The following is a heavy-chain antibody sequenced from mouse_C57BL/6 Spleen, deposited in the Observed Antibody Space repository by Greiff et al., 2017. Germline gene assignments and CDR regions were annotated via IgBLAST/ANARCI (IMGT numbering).Heavy chain of an antibody. CDR3: ARDYYGSIYYAMDY. CDR2: ISYDGSH. J-gene: IGHJ4*01. D-gene: IGHD1-1*01. Sequence: EVKLMESGPGLVKPSQSLSLTCSVTGYSIPSGYYWNWIRQFPGNQLEWMGYISYDGSHNYNPSLKNRISITLDTSKHQFFLQLNSVTTEDTATDYCARDYYGSIYYAMDYWGQGTSVTVSS. CDR1: GYSIPSGYY. V-gene: IGHV3-6*01.